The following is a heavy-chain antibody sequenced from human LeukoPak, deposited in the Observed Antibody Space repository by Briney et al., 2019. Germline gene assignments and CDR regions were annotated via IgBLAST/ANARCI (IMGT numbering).Heavy chain of an antibody. CDR3: ARDRGAGYCSGGGCYSAVFDL. CDR2: ISYDGSNK. V-gene: IGHV3-30*03. Sequence: GWSLRLSCAASGFTFSSYGMHWVRQAPGKGLEWVAVISYDGSNKYYADSVKGRFTISRDNSKNTLYLQMNSLRAEDTAVYYCARDRGAGYCSGGGCYSAVFDLWGQGTMVTVSS. J-gene: IGHJ3*01. D-gene: IGHD2-15*01. CDR1: GFTFSSYG.